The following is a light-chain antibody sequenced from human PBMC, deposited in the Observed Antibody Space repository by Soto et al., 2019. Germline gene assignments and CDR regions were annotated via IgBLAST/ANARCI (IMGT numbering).Light chain of an antibody. CDR3: QQRHMWPIT. CDR1: EDISTW. CDR2: AAS. Sequence: PSSVSASVGDRVTITCRSSEDISTWLAWYQQKPGKAPKLLIYAASSLQSGVPSRFSGSGSGTDFTLTISSLEPEDSAVYYCQQRHMWPITFGQGTRLENK. J-gene: IGKJ5*01. V-gene: IGKV1-12*01.